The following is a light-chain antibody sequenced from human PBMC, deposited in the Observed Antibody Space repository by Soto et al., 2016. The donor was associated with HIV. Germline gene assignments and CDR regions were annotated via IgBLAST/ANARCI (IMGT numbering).Light chain of an antibody. V-gene: IGKV1-12*01. J-gene: IGKJ2*01. CDR2: AAS. Sequence: DIQMTQSLSSVSASVGDRVSITCRASQRIGNLLAWYHQIPGRAPKLLISAASNLQSGVPSRFSGSGSGTDYTLTISSLHPEDFAIYYCQQYYSVPYTFGQGTRLDLK. CDR3: QQYYSVPYT. CDR1: QRIGNL.